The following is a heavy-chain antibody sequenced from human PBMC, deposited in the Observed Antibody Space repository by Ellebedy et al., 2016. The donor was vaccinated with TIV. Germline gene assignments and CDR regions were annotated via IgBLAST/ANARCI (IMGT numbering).Heavy chain of an antibody. CDR3: ARGLGTYYYDNSGYYLDY. Sequence: MPGGSLRLSCAVYGGSFSGYYWSWIRQPPGKGLEWIGEINHSGSTNYNPSLKSRVTISVDTSKNQFSLKLSSVTAADTAVYYCARGLGTYYYDNSGYYLDYWGQGTLVTVSS. V-gene: IGHV4-34*01. CDR1: GGSFSGYY. CDR2: INHSGST. D-gene: IGHD3-22*01. J-gene: IGHJ4*02.